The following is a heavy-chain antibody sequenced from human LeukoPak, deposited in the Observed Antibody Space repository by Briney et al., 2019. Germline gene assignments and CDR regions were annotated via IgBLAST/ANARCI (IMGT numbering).Heavy chain of an antibody. V-gene: IGHV1-2*02. CDR2: INPNSGGT. D-gene: IGHD3-10*01. CDR3: ARDLARGSGSYYLQEFGYYYYMDV. Sequence: ASVKVSCKASGYTFTGYYMHWVRQAPGQGLEWMGWINPNSGGTNYAQKFQGRVTMTRDTSISTAYMELSRLRSEDTAVYYCARDLARGSGSYYLQEFGYYYYMDVWGKGTTVTVSS. J-gene: IGHJ6*03. CDR1: GYTFTGYY.